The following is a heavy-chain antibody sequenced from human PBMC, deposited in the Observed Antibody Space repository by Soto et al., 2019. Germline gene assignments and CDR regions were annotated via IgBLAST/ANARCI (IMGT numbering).Heavy chain of an antibody. Sequence: ASVKVSCKTSGYTFSNYGITWVRQTPGQPLEWLGWISLYSDGTNYAQKFQGRVSMTTDTSTTTAYMELRSLRSDDTAVYYCARVVPGAEAWFGPWGQGTLVTVSS. CDR3: ARVVPGAEAWFGP. V-gene: IGHV1-18*01. CDR2: ISLYSDGT. J-gene: IGHJ5*02. CDR1: GYTFSNYG. D-gene: IGHD2-2*01.